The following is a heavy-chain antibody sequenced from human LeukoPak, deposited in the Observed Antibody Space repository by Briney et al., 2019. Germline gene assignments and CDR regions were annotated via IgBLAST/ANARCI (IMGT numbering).Heavy chain of an antibody. D-gene: IGHD1-20*01. CDR2: INPNSGGT. Sequence: ASVKVSCKASGYTFTGYYMHWVRQAPGQGLEWMGRINPNSGGTNYAQKFQGRVAMTRDTSISTAYMELSRLRSDDTAVYYCARPVLKGYDNCGYWGQGTLVTVSS. CDR1: GYTFTGYY. V-gene: IGHV1-2*06. CDR3: ARPVLKGYDNCGY. J-gene: IGHJ4*02.